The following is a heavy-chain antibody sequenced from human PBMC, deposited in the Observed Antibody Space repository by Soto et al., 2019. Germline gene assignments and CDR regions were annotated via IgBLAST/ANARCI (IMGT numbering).Heavy chain of an antibody. CDR3: ARDSSSWDYYYYYGMDV. D-gene: IGHD6-13*01. Sequence: SQTLSLTCAISGDSVSSNSAAWNWIRQSPSRGLEWLGRTYYRSKWYNDYAVSVKSRITINPDTSKNRFSLQLNSVTPEDTAVYYCARDSSSWDYYYYYGMDVWGQGTMVTVSS. CDR2: TYYRSKWYN. J-gene: IGHJ6*02. V-gene: IGHV6-1*01. CDR1: GDSVSSNSAA.